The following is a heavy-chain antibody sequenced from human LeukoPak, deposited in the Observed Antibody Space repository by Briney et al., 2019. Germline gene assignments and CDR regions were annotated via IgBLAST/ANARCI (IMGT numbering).Heavy chain of an antibody. CDR1: GASISSGSYY. J-gene: IGHJ3*02. CDR3: ARVKRSRYQQLSVAFDI. Sequence: SETLSLTCTVSGASISSGSYYWGWIRQPPGKGLEWIASIYYRGSTYDNPSLKSRVTISLDTSKNQFSLKLSSVTAADTAVYYCARVKRSRYQQLSVAFDIWGQGTMVTVSS. D-gene: IGHD2-2*01. CDR2: IYYRGST. V-gene: IGHV4-39*07.